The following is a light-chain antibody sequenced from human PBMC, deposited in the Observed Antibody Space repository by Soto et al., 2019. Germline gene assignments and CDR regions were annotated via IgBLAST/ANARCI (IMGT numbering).Light chain of an antibody. CDR2: AAS. CDR1: QGISSY. CDR3: QQLQSYPFT. V-gene: IGKV1-9*01. J-gene: IGKJ3*01. Sequence: QLTQSPSSLSASVGDRVTITCRASQGISSYLAWYQQKPGKAPKLLIYAASTLEIGVPSRFSGSGSGTEFTLTISSLQPEDFATYYCQQLQSYPFTFGPGAKVDIK.